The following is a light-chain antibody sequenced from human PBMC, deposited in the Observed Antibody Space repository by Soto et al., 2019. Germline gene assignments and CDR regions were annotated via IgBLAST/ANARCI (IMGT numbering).Light chain of an antibody. CDR1: QSVSNT. Sequence: EIVMTQSPATLSVSPGERATLSCRASQSVSNTLAWYQQKPGPAPRLLIAGASDRATGVPARFSGSGSGTEFTLIISRLQSEDFAVYYWQHYYMWPWTFGQGTKVEIK. CDR3: QHYYMWPWT. J-gene: IGKJ1*01. V-gene: IGKV3-15*01. CDR2: GAS.